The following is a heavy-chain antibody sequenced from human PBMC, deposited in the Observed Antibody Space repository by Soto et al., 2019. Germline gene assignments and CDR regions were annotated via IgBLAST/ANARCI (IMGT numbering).Heavy chain of an antibody. CDR3: AKDRYDYYDSSGAFDS. Sequence: QVQLVESGGGVVQPGRSLRLSCAASGFTFSSYGMHWVRQAPGKGLEWVAVISYDGSNKYYADSVKGRFTISRDNSKNTLYLQMNSLRADDSAVYYCAKDRYDYYDSSGAFDSWGQGTLVTVSS. CDR2: ISYDGSNK. D-gene: IGHD3-22*01. CDR1: GFTFSSYG. V-gene: IGHV3-30*18. J-gene: IGHJ4*02.